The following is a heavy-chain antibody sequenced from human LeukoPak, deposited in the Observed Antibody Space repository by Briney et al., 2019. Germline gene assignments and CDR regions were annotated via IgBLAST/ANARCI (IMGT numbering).Heavy chain of an antibody. Sequence: ASVKVSCKASGYTFTGCYMHWVRQAPGQGLEWMGWINPNSGGTNYAQKFQGRVTVTRDTSISTAYMELSRLRSDDTAVYYCARGSVVRGVISYWGQGTLVTVSS. D-gene: IGHD3-10*01. V-gene: IGHV1-2*02. J-gene: IGHJ4*02. CDR2: INPNSGGT. CDR1: GYTFTGCY. CDR3: ARGSVVRGVISY.